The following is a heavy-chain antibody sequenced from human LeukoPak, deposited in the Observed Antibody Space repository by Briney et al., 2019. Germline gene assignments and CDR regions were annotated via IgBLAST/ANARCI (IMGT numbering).Heavy chain of an antibody. J-gene: IGHJ6*03. CDR1: GFTFSSYG. V-gene: IGHV3-7*01. CDR2: IKQDGSEK. Sequence: PGGSLRLSCAASGFTFSSYGMHWVRQAPGKGLEWVANIKQDGSEKYYVDSVKGRFTISRDNAKNSLYLQMNSLRAEDTAVYYCKATTPLYYYYYMDVWGKGTTVTVSS. D-gene: IGHD1-1*01. CDR3: KATTPLYYYYYMDV.